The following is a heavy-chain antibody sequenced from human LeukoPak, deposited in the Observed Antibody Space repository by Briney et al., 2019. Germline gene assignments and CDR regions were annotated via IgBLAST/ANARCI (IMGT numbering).Heavy chain of an antibody. CDR3: AKPTSGDGSFLIDY. Sequence: GGSLRLSCAASGFTFSSYGMHWVRQAPGKGLEWVAVIWYDGSYTYYAESVKGRFTISRDNSRNTLYLQMSSLRAEDTAVSYCAKPTSGDGSFLIDYWGQGTLVTVSS. V-gene: IGHV3-33*06. J-gene: IGHJ4*02. CDR2: IWYDGSYT. CDR1: GFTFSSYG. D-gene: IGHD1-26*01.